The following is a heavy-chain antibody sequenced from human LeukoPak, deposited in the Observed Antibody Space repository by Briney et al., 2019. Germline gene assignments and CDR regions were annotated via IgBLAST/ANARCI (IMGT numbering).Heavy chain of an antibody. V-gene: IGHV3-11*01. CDR2: ISSSGSTI. D-gene: IGHD1-14*01. CDR1: GFTFSDYY. J-gene: IGHJ4*02. CDR3: AKDSTTLRGYFDY. Sequence: NPGGSLRLSCAASGFTFSDYYMSWIRQAPGKGLEWVSYISSSGSTIYYADSVKGRFTISRDNAKNSLYLQMNSLRAEDTALYYCAKDSTTLRGYFDYWGQGTLVTVSS.